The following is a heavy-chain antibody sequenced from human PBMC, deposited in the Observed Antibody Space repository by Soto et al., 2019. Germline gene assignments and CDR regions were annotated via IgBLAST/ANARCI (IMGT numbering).Heavy chain of an antibody. J-gene: IGHJ6*02. CDR1: GFTSSSYA. Sequence: PGGSLRLSCAASGFTSSSYAMHWVRQAPGKGLEWVAVISYDGSNKYYADSVKGRFTISRDNSKNTLYLQMNSLRAEDTAVYYCARESLEWLSRYYYGMDVWGQGTTVTVSS. V-gene: IGHV3-30-3*01. D-gene: IGHD3-3*01. CDR3: ARESLEWLSRYYYGMDV. CDR2: ISYDGSNK.